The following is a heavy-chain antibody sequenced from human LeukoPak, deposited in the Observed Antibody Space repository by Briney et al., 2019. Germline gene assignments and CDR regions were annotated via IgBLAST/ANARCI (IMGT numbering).Heavy chain of an antibody. J-gene: IGHJ4*02. CDR3: AKELVGATVFDY. V-gene: IGHV3-66*01. CDR2: IYSGGST. D-gene: IGHD1-26*01. Sequence: GGSLRLSCAASGFTVSSNYMIWVRQAPGKGLEWVSVIYSGGSTYYADSVKGRFTISRDNSKNTLYLQMNSLRAEDTAVYYCAKELVGATVFDYWGQGTLVTVSS. CDR1: GFTVSSNY.